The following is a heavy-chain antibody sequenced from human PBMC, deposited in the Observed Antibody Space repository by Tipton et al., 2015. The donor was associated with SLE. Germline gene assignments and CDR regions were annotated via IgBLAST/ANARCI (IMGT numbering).Heavy chain of an antibody. CDR2: IYGGGTT. CDR1: GFTVSTNY. D-gene: IGHD3-10*01. Sequence: SLRLSCAASGFTVSTNYMSWVRQAPGKGLESVSLIYGGGTTYYADSVKGRFTISRDNSKNTLYLQMNSLRPEYTAVYYCASSGSPAYGDPTEYYYYGMDVWGQGTTVTVSS. J-gene: IGHJ6*02. CDR3: ASSGSPAYGDPTEYYYYGMDV. V-gene: IGHV3-53*05.